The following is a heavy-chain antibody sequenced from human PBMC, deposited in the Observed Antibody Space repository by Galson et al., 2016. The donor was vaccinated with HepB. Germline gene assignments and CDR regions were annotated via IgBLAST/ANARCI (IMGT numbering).Heavy chain of an antibody. V-gene: IGHV3-53*01. CDR1: GFSASGDY. J-gene: IGHJ1*01. D-gene: IGHD5-24*01. CDR2: INSVGNT. Sequence: SGFSASGDYMGWVRQAPGKALEWVSLINSVGNTYYADSVRGRFTISRDNSKNTLYLQMNSLRVDDTAVYHCARGLGDMAYFQHWGRGTLVTVSS. CDR3: ARGLGDMAYFQH.